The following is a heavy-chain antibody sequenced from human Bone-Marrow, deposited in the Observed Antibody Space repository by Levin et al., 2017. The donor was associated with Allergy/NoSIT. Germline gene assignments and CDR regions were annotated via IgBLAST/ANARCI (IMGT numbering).Heavy chain of an antibody. CDR3: ARETYYYGSGSRTDPFDY. CDR1: GYTFTGYY. V-gene: IGHV1-2*02. D-gene: IGHD3-10*01. Sequence: ASVKVSCKASGYTFTGYYMHWVRQAPGQGLEWMGWINPNSGGTNYAQKFQGRVTMTRDTSISTAYMELSRLRSDDTAVYYCARETYYYGSGSRTDPFDYWGQGTLVTVSS. CDR2: INPNSGGT. J-gene: IGHJ4*02.